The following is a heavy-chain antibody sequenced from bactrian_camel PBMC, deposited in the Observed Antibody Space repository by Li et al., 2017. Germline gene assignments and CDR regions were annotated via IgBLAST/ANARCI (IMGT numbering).Heavy chain of an antibody. CDR3: AAGPGTDCENY. J-gene: IGHJ4*01. CDR1: GFTFSSYY. Sequence: VESGGGLVQPGRSLRLSCAGSGFTFSSYYMSWVRQTPGKGLEWVSSDAGNSHYADSVNGRFTISQDNAKNMLYLQMNSLKPEDTAMYYCAAGPGTDCENYWGQGTQVTVS. CDR2: SDAGNS. D-gene: IGHD3*01. V-gene: IGHV3-2*01.